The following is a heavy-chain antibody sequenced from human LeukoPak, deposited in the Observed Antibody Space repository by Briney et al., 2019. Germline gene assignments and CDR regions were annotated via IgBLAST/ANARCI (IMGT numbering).Heavy chain of an antibody. J-gene: IGHJ4*02. V-gene: IGHV1-2*02. CDR3: ARRDLVAAAGSDY. CDR2: INPNSGGT. D-gene: IGHD6-13*01. Sequence: ASVKVSCEASGYTFTGYYMHWVRQAPGQGLECMGWINPNSGGTNYAQKFQGRVTMTRDTSISTAYMELSRLRSDDTAVYYCARRDLVAAAGSDYWGQGTLVTVSS. CDR1: GYTFTGYY.